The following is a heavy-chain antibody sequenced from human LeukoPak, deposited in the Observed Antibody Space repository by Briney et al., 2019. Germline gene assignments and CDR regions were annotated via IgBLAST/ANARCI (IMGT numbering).Heavy chain of an antibody. CDR3: ARLNLGAYFDL. V-gene: IGHV4-59*08. CDR1: GGSTSSDY. Sequence: SETLSLTCTVSGGSTSSDYWSWIRQSPGKGLEWVGYVYNSGDTGKNPSLKSRVTILLDTSKNQCSLKLTPVSAADTAVYYCARLNLGAYFDLWGRGTLVTVSS. D-gene: IGHD3-16*01. J-gene: IGHJ2*01. CDR2: VYNSGDT.